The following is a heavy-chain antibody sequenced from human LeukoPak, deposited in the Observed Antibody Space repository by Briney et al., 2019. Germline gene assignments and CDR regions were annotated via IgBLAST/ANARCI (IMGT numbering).Heavy chain of an antibody. CDR1: GFTFSDYG. CDR3: TRGLRIPSN. CDR2: ITGSGLNT. J-gene: IGHJ4*02. V-gene: IGHV3-23*01. Sequence: GGSLRLSCAASGFTFSDYGMTWVRQTPGNGPEWVSSITGSGLNTYYVDSVKGRFIISRDNSKTTLYLQMNSLRVEDTAVYYCTRGLRIPSNWGQGILVTVSS. D-gene: IGHD2-21*01.